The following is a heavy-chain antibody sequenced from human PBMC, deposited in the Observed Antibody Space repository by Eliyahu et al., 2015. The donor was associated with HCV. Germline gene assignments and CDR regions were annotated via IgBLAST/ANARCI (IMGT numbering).Heavy chain of an antibody. Sequence: QVQLVESGGGVVQPGRSLRLSCAASGFXFSSYGMHWVRQAPGKGLEWVAVISYDGSNKYYADSVKGRFTISRDNSKNTLYLQMNSLRAEDTAVYYCAKDKNYYDSSGYYPLDYWGQGTLVTVSS. CDR2: ISYDGSNK. V-gene: IGHV3-30*18. CDR1: GFXFSSYG. CDR3: AKDKNYYDSSGYYPLDY. J-gene: IGHJ4*02. D-gene: IGHD3-22*01.